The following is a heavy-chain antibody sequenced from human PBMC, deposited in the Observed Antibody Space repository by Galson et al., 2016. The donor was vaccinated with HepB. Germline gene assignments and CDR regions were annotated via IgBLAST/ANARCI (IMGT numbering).Heavy chain of an antibody. CDR1: GYTFTSYD. CDR3: ARVPRGGDRFAP. V-gene: IGHV1-8*01. D-gene: IGHD3-10*01. CDR2: MNPKSGDT. Sequence: SVKVSCKASGYTFTSYDINWVRQATGQGLEWMGWMNPKSGDTGYAQNLQGRVTMTRDTSMSAAYMELSSLTSEDTAVYYCARVPRGGDRFAPWGQGTLVTVSS. J-gene: IGHJ5*02.